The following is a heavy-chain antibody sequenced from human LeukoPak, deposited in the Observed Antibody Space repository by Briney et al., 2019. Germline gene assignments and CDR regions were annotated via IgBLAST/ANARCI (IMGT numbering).Heavy chain of an antibody. J-gene: IGHJ6*02. CDR2: IYSGGST. CDR1: GFTVSSNY. D-gene: IGHD3-9*01. V-gene: IGHV3-53*01. Sequence: GGSLRLSCAASGFTVSSNYMSWVRQAPGKGLEWVSVIYSGGSTYYADSVKGRFTISRDNSKNTLYLQMNSLRAEDTAVYYCTRDLMDYDVSTGLHHYYMDVWGQGTTVTVSS. CDR3: TRDLMDYDVSTGLHHYYMDV.